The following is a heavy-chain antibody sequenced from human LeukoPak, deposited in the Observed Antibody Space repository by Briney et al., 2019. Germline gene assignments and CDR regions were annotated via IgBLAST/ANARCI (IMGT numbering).Heavy chain of an antibody. Sequence: GGSLRLSCAASGFTFSSYPMSWVRQAPGKGLEWVSAISGSGGDTYYADSVKGRFTISRDNSKNTLYLQMNSLRAEDTALYYCSTSSGWYPKYFDYWGQGTLVTVSS. V-gene: IGHV3-23*01. J-gene: IGHJ4*02. CDR2: ISGSGGDT. CDR3: STSSGWYPKYFDY. CDR1: GFTFSSYP. D-gene: IGHD6-19*01.